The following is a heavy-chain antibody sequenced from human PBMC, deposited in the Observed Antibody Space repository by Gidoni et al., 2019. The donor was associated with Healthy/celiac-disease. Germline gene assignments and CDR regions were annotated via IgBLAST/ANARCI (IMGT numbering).Heavy chain of an antibody. J-gene: IGHJ3*02. CDR3: ASPAYYGGNSDAFDI. D-gene: IGHD4-17*01. Sequence: QVQLVQSGAAVKTPGSSVKVSCKASGGTFSSYAISWVRQAPGQGLEWMGGIIPIFGTANYAQKFQGRVTITADESTSTAYMERSSLRSEDTAVYYCASPAYYGGNSDAFDIWGQGTMVTVSS. CDR1: GGTFSSYA. V-gene: IGHV1-69*01. CDR2: IIPIFGTA.